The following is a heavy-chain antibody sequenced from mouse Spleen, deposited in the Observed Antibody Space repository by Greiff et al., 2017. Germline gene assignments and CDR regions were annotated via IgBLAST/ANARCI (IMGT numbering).Heavy chain of an antibody. Sequence: QVHVKQSGAELVKPGASVKLSCKASGYTFTSYWMQWVKQRPGQGLEWIGEIDPSDSYTNYNQKFKGKATLTEDTSSSTAYMQLSSLTSEDSAVYYCASTWDFDYWGQGTTLTVSS. D-gene: IGHD4-1*01. CDR1: GYTFTSYW. V-gene: IGHV1-50*01. J-gene: IGHJ2*01. CDR3: ASTWDFDY. CDR2: IDPSDSYT.